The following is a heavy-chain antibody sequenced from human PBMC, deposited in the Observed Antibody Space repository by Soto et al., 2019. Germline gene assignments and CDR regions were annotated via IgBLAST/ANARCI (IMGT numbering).Heavy chain of an antibody. J-gene: IGHJ4*02. Sequence: NPGGSLRLSCAASGFTFSSYSMNWVRQAPGKGLEWVSSISSSSSYIYYADSVKGRFTISRDNAKNSLYLQMNSLRAEDTAVYYCAGDLGIAAATLDYWGQGTLVTVSS. CDR1: GFTFSSYS. D-gene: IGHD6-13*01. CDR3: AGDLGIAAATLDY. CDR2: ISSSSSYI. V-gene: IGHV3-21*01.